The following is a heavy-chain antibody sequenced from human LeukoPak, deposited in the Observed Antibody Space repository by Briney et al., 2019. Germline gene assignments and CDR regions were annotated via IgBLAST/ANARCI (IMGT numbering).Heavy chain of an antibody. CDR2: ISYDGSNK. CDR3: AIVVVPAALKGALGY. Sequence: GGSLRLSCAASGFTFSSYAMHWVRQAPGKGLEWVAVISYDGSNKYYADSVKGRFTISRHNSKNTLYLQMNSLRAEDTAVYYCAIVVVPAALKGALGYWGQGTLVTVSS. J-gene: IGHJ4*02. CDR1: GFTFSSYA. V-gene: IGHV3-30-3*01. D-gene: IGHD2-2*01.